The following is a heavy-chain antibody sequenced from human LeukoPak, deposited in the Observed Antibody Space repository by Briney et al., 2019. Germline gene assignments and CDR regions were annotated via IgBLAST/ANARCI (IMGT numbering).Heavy chain of an antibody. V-gene: IGHV4-34*01. CDR3: ARHAPTLSGSYKEFDY. J-gene: IGHJ4*02. D-gene: IGHD1-26*01. CDR2: IYYSGST. CDR1: GGSFSGYY. Sequence: PSETLSLTCAVYGGSFSGYYWSWIRQPPGKGLEWIGSIYYSGSTYYNPSLKSRVTISVDTSKNQFSLKLSSVTAADTAVYYCARHAPTLSGSYKEFDYWGQGTLVTVSS.